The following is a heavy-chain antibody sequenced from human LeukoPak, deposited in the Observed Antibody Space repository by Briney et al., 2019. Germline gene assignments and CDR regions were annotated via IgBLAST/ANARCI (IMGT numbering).Heavy chain of an antibody. CDR1: GFTFSDYY. Sequence: PGGSLRLSCAASGFTFSDYYMSWIRQAPGMGLEWVSYISSSGSTIYYADSVKGRFTISRDNAKNSLYLQMNSLRAEDTAVYYCARGSEDPGQYSGSYWAAFDIWGQGTMVTVSS. V-gene: IGHV3-11*04. CDR2: ISSSGSTI. CDR3: ARGSEDPGQYSGSYWAAFDI. D-gene: IGHD1-26*01. J-gene: IGHJ3*02.